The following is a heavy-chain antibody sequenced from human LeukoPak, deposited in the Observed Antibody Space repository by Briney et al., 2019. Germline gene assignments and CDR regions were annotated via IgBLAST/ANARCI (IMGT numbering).Heavy chain of an antibody. Sequence: SETLSLTRTVSGASISSYYCSWIRQPAGKGLEWIGHTYSSGSTNYNPSLKSRVTMSVDTSKNQFSLKLSSVTAADTAVYYCARSRVQPPYYFDYWGQGTLVTVSS. V-gene: IGHV4-4*07. CDR3: ARSRVQPPYYFDY. CDR2: TYSSGST. J-gene: IGHJ4*02. CDR1: GASISSYY. D-gene: IGHD2-2*01.